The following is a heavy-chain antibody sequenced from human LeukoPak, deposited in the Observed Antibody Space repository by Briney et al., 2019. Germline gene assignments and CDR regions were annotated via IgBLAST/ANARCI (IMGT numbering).Heavy chain of an antibody. CDR2: ISGSGGST. J-gene: IGHJ4*02. CDR3: AKGIYLGSYPRVVGYFDY. D-gene: IGHD1-26*01. Sequence: SGGSLRLSCAASGFTFSSYAMSWVRQAPGKGLEWVSAISGSGGSTYYADSVKGRFTISRDNSKNTLYLQMNSLRAEDTAVYYCAKGIYLGSYPRVVGYFDYWGQGTLVTVSS. V-gene: IGHV3-23*01. CDR1: GFTFSSYA.